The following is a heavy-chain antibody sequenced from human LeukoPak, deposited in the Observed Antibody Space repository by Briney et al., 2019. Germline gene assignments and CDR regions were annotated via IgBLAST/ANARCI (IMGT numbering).Heavy chain of an antibody. V-gene: IGHV1-18*01. CDR1: GYTFTSYG. CDR2: ISAYNGNT. J-gene: IGHJ3*02. CDR3: ARDLVRARITMIVVVTDGDAFDI. D-gene: IGHD3-22*01. Sequence: ASVKVSCKASGYTFTSYGISWVRQAPGQGLEWMGWISAYNGNTNYAQKLQGRVTMTTDTSTSTAYMELRSPRSDDTAVYYCARDLVRARITMIVVVTDGDAFDIWGQGTMVTVSS.